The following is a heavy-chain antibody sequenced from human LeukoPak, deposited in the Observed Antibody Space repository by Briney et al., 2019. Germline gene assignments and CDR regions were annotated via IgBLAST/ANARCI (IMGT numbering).Heavy chain of an antibody. V-gene: IGHV3-30*18. CDR3: AKGTKRGSGELNY. Sequence: PGGSLRLSCAASGFTFSSYGMHWVRQAPGKGLEWVAVISYDGSNKYYADSVKGRFTISRDNSKNTLYLQMNSLRAEDTAVYYCAKGTKRGSGELNYWGQGTLVTVSS. D-gene: IGHD3-10*01. CDR2: ISYDGSNK. CDR1: GFTFSSYG. J-gene: IGHJ4*02.